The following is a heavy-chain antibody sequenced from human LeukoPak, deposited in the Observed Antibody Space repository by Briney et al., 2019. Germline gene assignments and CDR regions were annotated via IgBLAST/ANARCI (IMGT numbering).Heavy chain of an antibody. CDR1: GYTLTNFD. CDR2: MNPNTGNA. J-gene: IGHJ4*02. CDR3: ARVRYSNSYDY. D-gene: IGHD4-11*01. Sequence: GASVKVSCKASGYTLTNFDINWVRQATGQGLEWMGWMNPNTGNAGYAQKFQDRVTITWDASTSTAYMDLSSLRSEDTAVYYCARVRYSNSYDYWGQGTLVTVSS. V-gene: IGHV1-8*03.